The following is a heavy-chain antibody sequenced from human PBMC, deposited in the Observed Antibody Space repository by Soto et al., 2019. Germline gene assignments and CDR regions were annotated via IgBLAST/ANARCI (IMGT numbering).Heavy chain of an antibody. CDR3: ATQYSSGWYYYYGMDV. V-gene: IGHV1-18*04. J-gene: IGHJ6*02. Sequence: WASVKVSCKASGYTFTSYGISWVRQAPGQGLEWMGWISAYNGNTNYAQKLQGRVTMTTDTSTSTSYMELRSLRSDDTAVYYCATQYSSGWYYYYGMDVWGQGTTVTVSS. D-gene: IGHD6-19*01. CDR1: GYTFTSYG. CDR2: ISAYNGNT.